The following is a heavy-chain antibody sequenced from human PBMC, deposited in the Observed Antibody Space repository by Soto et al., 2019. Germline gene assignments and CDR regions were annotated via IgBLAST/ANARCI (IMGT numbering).Heavy chain of an antibody. V-gene: IGHV3-21*01. CDR1: GFTFSSYS. CDR2: ISSSSSYI. CDR3: ARVRLATVTPVDLGY. D-gene: IGHD4-17*01. J-gene: IGHJ4*02. Sequence: EVQLVESGGGLVKPGGSLRLSCAASGFTFSSYSMNWVRQAPGKGLEWVSSISSSSSYIYYADSVKGRFTISRDNAKNSLYLQMNSLRAEDTAVYYCARVRLATVTPVDLGYWGQGTLVTVSS.